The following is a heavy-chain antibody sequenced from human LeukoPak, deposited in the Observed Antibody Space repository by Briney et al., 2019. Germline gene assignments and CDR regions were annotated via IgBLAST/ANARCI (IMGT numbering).Heavy chain of an antibody. Sequence: GGSLRLSCAASGFTFDDYAMHWVRQAPGKGLEWVSLISGDGGSTYYADPVKGRFTISRDNSKNSLCLQMNSLRTEDTTLYYCVVAAAGSDPNAFDIWGQGTMVTVSS. CDR2: ISGDGGST. J-gene: IGHJ3*02. CDR1: GFTFDDYA. V-gene: IGHV3-43*02. D-gene: IGHD6-13*01. CDR3: VVAAAGSDPNAFDI.